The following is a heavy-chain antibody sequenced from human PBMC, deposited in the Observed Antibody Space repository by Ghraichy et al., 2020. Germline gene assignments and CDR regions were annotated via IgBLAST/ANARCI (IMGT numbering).Heavy chain of an antibody. CDR3: AKDIYVLRSSEWSDGGSTWFDP. CDR1: GYTFVDSF. V-gene: IGHV1-2*06. D-gene: IGHD3-9*01. Sequence: ASVKVSCKTSGYTFVDSFMHWVRQAPGQGLEWMGRINPKSGGTHYAQKFQGRISLSRDTSVNTAYMELSSLRTDDTAIYFCAKDIYVLRSSEWSDGGSTWFDPWGQGTLVPVSS. J-gene: IGHJ5*02. CDR2: INPKSGGT.